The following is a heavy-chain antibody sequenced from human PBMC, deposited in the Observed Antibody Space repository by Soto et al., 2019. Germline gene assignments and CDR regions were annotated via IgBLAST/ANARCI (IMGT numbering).Heavy chain of an antibody. V-gene: IGHV4-59*01. Sequence: LSETLSLTCTVSGVSISSYYWSWIRQPPGKGLEWIGYIYYSWCTNYNPSLKSRVTITVDTSKNQFSLKLSCMTAADTDVYYCARGGFYNWNYDFDYWGQGTLVTVSS. CDR1: GVSISSYY. CDR3: ARGGFYNWNYDFDY. CDR2: IYYSWCT. J-gene: IGHJ4*02. D-gene: IGHD1-7*01.